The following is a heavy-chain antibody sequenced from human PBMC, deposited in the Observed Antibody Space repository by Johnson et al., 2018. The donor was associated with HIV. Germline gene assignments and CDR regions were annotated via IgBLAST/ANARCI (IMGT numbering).Heavy chain of an antibody. Sequence: QVQLVESGGGLVQPGRSLRLSCAASGFTFSSYGMHWVRQAPGKGLEWVAFIRYDGSNKYYADSVKGRFTISRDNSKNTLYLQMNSLKTEDTAVYYCTTDWEYYYGSGKLDAFDIWGQGTMVTVSS. CDR3: TTDWEYYYGSGKLDAFDI. V-gene: IGHV3-30*02. J-gene: IGHJ3*02. CDR2: IRYDGSNK. CDR1: GFTFSSYG. D-gene: IGHD3-10*01.